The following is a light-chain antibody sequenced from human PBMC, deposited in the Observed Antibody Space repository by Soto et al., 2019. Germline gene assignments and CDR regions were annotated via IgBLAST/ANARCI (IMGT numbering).Light chain of an antibody. V-gene: IGKV3-20*01. CDR1: QSVSSSY. Sequence: EIVLTQSHGTLSLSPGDRATLSCMASQSVSSSYLAWYQQKPGQAPRLLIYGASSRATGIPDRFSGSGSGADFTLTISSLQSEDFAVYYCQQYDKWPWTFGQGTKVDIK. CDR2: GAS. J-gene: IGKJ1*01. CDR3: QQYDKWPWT.